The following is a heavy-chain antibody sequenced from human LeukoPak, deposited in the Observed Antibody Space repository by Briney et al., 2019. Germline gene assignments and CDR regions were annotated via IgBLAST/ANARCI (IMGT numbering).Heavy chain of an antibody. J-gene: IGHJ5*02. CDR2: MYYSGST. Sequence: SETLSLTCSVSGGALSSNSYYWGWVRQSPGKGLEWIGSMYYSGSTYYNPSLNRRVTISRDTSKNQFSLRLTSVTAADTAVYFCARYRITGKWFDPWGQGTQATVSS. CDR3: ARYRITGKWFDP. D-gene: IGHD1-20*01. V-gene: IGHV4-39*07. CDR1: GGALSSNSYY.